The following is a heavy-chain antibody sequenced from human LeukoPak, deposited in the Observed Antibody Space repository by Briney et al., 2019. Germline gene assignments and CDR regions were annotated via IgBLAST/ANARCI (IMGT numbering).Heavy chain of an antibody. CDR2: IKQDGSEE. V-gene: IGHV3-7*01. D-gene: IGHD6-13*01. Sequence: GGSLRLSCAASGFTFSNYWMSWVRQAPGKGLEWLANIKQDGSEEYYVDSVKGRFTISRDNAENSLFLQMNSLGAEDTAVYYCARTNVATPGYGWGQGTLVTVSS. CDR3: ARTNVATPGYG. CDR1: GFTFSNYW. J-gene: IGHJ4*02.